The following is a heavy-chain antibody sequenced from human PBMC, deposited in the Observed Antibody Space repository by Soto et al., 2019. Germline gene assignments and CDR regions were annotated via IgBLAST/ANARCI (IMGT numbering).Heavy chain of an antibody. V-gene: IGHV3-23*01. CDR3: AKDLAPYGSGNYWENVDS. J-gene: IGHJ4*02. CDR1: GFTFNDYG. Sequence: EVQLLESGGGLVQPGGSLRLSCVASGFTFNDYGMSWVRQAPGKGLEWVSGISGRVGTTFHTDSVRGRFTISRDDSKNTLFLQMSSLRAEDTAIYYCAKDLAPYGSGNYWENVDSWGQGTHVTVSS. D-gene: IGHD3-10*01. CDR2: ISGRVGTT.